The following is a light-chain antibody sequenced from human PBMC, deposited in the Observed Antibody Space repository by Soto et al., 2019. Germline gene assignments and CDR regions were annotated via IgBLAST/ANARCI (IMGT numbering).Light chain of an antibody. Sequence: QSALTQPASVSGSPGQSITISCTGTSSDVGGYNFVSWYQQHPGKAPKLIIYEVSHRPSGVSNRFSGSKSGNTASLTISGLQAEDEADYYCKSYTSSSARVFGGGTKLTVL. J-gene: IGLJ3*02. CDR1: SSDVGGYNF. V-gene: IGLV2-14*01. CDR3: KSYTSSSARV. CDR2: EVS.